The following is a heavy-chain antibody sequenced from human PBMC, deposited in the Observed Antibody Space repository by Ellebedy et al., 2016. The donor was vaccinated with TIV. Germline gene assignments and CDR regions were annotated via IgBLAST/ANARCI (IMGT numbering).Heavy chain of an antibody. D-gene: IGHD3-3*01. V-gene: IGHV3-48*04. CDR2: ITSDTRTI. CDR3: VRPTFWSGYHPDY. Sequence: GGSLRLSCAASRFPFSAYSMNWVRQAPGEGLEWVSYITSDTRTIYYADSVKGRFTISRDNAKNTLYLQMNSLRAEDTAVYYCVRPTFWSGYHPDYWGRGTLVTVSS. CDR1: RFPFSAYS. J-gene: IGHJ4*02.